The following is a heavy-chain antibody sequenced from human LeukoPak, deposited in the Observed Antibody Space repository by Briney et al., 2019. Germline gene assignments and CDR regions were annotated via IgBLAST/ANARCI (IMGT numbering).Heavy chain of an antibody. CDR3: AQDISGGMYGIWFDP. CDR2: INPSGGST. J-gene: IGHJ5*02. V-gene: IGHV1-46*01. D-gene: IGHD2-8*01. CDR1: GYTFTSYY. Sequence: ASVKVSCKASGYTFTSYYMHWVRQAPGQGLEWMGIINPSGGSTSYAQKFQGRVTMTRDTSTSTVYMELSSLRSEDTAVYYCAQDISGGMYGIWFDPWGQGTLSPSPQ.